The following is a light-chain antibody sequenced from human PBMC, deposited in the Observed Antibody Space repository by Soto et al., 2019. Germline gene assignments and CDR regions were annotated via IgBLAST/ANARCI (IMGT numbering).Light chain of an antibody. CDR2: DAS. V-gene: IGKV1-5*01. Sequence: DIQMTQSPSTLSASVGDRLTITCRASQNIERGLAWYQQKPGKAPHLLIYDASSLERGVSSRFSGRGFGTEFTLTISSLHPDDFATYFCHHYNSYSGTFGQGTKVEI. CDR3: HHYNSYSGT. J-gene: IGKJ1*01. CDR1: QNIERG.